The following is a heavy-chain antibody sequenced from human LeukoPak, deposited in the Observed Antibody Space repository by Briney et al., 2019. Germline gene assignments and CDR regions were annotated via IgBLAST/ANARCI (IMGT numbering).Heavy chain of an antibody. Sequence: PGGSLRLSCAASGFTFSSHAMNWVRQAPGKGLEWVSAISGSGGGTYYADSVKGRFTISRDNSKNTLYLQMNSLRAEDTAVYYCAEQKCSGGSCYSDWGQGTLVTVSS. CDR2: ISGSGGGT. CDR1: GFTFSSHA. CDR3: AEQKCSGGSCYSD. J-gene: IGHJ4*02. V-gene: IGHV3-23*01. D-gene: IGHD2-15*01.